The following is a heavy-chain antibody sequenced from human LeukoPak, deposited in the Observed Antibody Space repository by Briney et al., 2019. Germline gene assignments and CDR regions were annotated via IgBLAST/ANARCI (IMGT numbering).Heavy chain of an antibody. CDR1: GGSFSGYY. V-gene: IGHV4-34*01. CDR3: ARGGPEHDY. CDR2: INHSGST. Sequence: SETLSLTCAVYGGSFSGYYWNWIRQPPGKGLEWIGEINHSGSTNYNPSLKSRVTISVDTSKNQFSLKLSSVTAADTAVYYCARGGPEHDYWGQGTLVTVSS. J-gene: IGHJ4*02.